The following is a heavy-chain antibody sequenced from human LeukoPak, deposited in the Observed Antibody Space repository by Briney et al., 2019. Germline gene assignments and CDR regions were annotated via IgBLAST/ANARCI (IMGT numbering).Heavy chain of an antibody. V-gene: IGHV5-51*01. CDR1: GYSFTNYW. D-gene: IGHD3-10*01. J-gene: IGHJ4*02. CDR3: ARQYYGSGSSSDY. Sequence: GESLKISCKGSGYSFTNYWIGWVRQMPGKGLEWMGIIYPGGSDTRYSPSFQGQVTISADKSISTAYLQWSSLKASDTAMYYCARQYYGSGSSSDYWGQGTLVTASS. CDR2: IYPGGSDT.